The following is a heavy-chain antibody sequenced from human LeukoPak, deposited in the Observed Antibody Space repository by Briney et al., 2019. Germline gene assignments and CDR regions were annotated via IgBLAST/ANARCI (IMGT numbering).Heavy chain of an antibody. J-gene: IGHJ4*02. CDR1: GYTFTSYS. V-gene: IGHV1-18*01. Sequence: ASVTVSCKASGYTFTSYSISWVRQAPGQGLEWMGWISAYNGNTNYAQKLQGRVTMTTDTSTSTAYMELRSLRSDDTAVYYCARYTMVRGVIGYWGQGTLVTVSS. CDR3: ARYTMVRGVIGY. CDR2: ISAYNGNT. D-gene: IGHD3-10*01.